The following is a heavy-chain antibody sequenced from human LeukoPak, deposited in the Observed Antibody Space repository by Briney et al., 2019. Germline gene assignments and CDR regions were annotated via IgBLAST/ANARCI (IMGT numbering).Heavy chain of an antibody. CDR3: ATPRVPDWYSDL. CDR2: INHSGST. CDR1: SGSFSGYY. V-gene: IGHV4-34*01. J-gene: IGHJ2*01. Sequence: SETLSLTCAVYSGSFSGYYWSWIRQPPGKGLEWIGEINHSGSTNYNPSLKSRVTISVDTSKNQFSLKLSSVTAADTAVYYCATPRVPDWYSDLWGRGTLVTVSS.